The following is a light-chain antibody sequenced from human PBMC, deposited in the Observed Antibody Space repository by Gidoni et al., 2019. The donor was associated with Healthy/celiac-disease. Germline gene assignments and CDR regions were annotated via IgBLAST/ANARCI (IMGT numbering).Light chain of an antibody. CDR2: GAS. V-gene: IGKV3-15*01. CDR1: QSVSSN. Sequence: EIVMTQSPATLSVSPGERATLSCRASQSVSSNLAWYQQKPCQAPRLLIYGASTRATGIPARFSGSGSGTEFTLTISSLQSEDFAVYYCQQYNNWPPGFGQGTKVEIK. J-gene: IGKJ1*01. CDR3: QQYNNWPPG.